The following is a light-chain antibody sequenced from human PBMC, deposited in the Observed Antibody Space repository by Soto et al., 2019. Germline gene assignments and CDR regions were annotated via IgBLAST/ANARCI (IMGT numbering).Light chain of an antibody. CDR1: SSNIGSNY. Sequence: QSVLTQPPSASGTPGQRVTISCSGSSSNIGSNYVYWYQQLPGTAPKLLIYRNNQRPSGVPDLFSGSKSGTSASLAISGLRSEDEADYYCAAWDDSLSGRGVVFGGGTKLTVL. CDR2: RNN. CDR3: AAWDDSLSGRGVV. V-gene: IGLV1-47*01. J-gene: IGLJ2*01.